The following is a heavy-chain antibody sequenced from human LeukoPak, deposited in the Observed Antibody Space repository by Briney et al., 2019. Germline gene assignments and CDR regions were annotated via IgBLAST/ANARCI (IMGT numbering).Heavy chain of an antibody. Sequence: GGSLRLSCIASGFTFGDYAMSWVRQAPGKGLEWVGFIRSKAYGGTTEYAASVKGRFTISRDDSKSIAYLQMNSLKTEDTAVYYCTRESWYTDAFDIWGQGTMVTVSS. J-gene: IGHJ3*02. CDR3: TRESWYTDAFDI. D-gene: IGHD6-13*01. CDR1: GFTFGDYA. CDR2: IRSKAYGGTT. V-gene: IGHV3-49*04.